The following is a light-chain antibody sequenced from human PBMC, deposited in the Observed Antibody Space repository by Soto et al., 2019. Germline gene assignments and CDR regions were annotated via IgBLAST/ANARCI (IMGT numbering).Light chain of an antibody. CDR3: QVWDSSSDHWV. CDR2: DDS. CDR1: IIGSKS. J-gene: IGLJ3*02. Sequence: SYELTQPPSVSVAPGQTASITCGGNIIGSKSVHWYQQKSGQAPVLVVYDDSDRPSGIPERVSGSNSGNTATLTISRVEAGDEADSYCQVWDSSSDHWVFGGGTKVTVL. V-gene: IGLV3-21*02.